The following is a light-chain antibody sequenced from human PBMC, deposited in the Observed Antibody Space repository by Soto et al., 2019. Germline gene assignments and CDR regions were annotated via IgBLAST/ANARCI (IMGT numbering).Light chain of an antibody. J-gene: IGLJ2*01. CDR1: VSNIGSNV. CDR3: AAWDDSRNVLL. CDR2: SNN. Sequence: QSVLTQSPSASGTPGQRVTLSCSGSVSNIGSNVVNWYQQLPGTAPKLLIYSNNQRPSGVPDRFSGSKSGPSASLAISGLQSEDEADYYCAAWDDSRNVLLFGGGTKLTVL. V-gene: IGLV1-44*01.